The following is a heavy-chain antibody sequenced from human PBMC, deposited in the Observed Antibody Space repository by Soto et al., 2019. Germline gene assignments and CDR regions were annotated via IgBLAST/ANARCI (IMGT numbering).Heavy chain of an antibody. Sequence: NPGGSLRLSCAASGFTFSSCSMNWVRQAPGKGLEWVSSISSSSSYIYYADSVKGRFTISRDNAKNSLYLQMNSLRAEDTAVYYCARDTWFCPFGGCSTSCSRCYGMDVWGQGTTVTVSS. CDR3: ARDTWFCPFGGCSTSCSRCYGMDV. CDR2: ISSSSSYI. V-gene: IGHV3-21*01. D-gene: IGHD2-2*01. J-gene: IGHJ6*02. CDR1: GFTFSSCS.